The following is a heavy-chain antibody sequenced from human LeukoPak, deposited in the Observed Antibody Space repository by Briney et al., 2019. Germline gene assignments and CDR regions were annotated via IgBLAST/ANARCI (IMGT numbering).Heavy chain of an antibody. CDR3: ARGGHTSGWYRD. CDR2: IYSGGNT. V-gene: IGHV3-53*01. Sequence: PGGSLRLSCAASGFTFSSNYMSWVRQAPGKGLEWVSVIYSGGNTNYADSVKGRFTISRDNSKNTLYLQMNNVRAQDTAVYYCARGGHTSGWYRDWGQGTLVTVSS. D-gene: IGHD6-19*01. CDR1: GFTFSSNY. J-gene: IGHJ4*02.